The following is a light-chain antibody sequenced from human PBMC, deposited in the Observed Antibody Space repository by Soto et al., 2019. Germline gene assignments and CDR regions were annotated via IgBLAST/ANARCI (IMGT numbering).Light chain of an antibody. CDR1: QIIVSSDGNTY. V-gene: IGKV2-30*01. Sequence: SVGQGASVYFRAGQIIVSSDGNTYLNWFQHRPGQSPRRLIYKVSIRISGVPDRDSGSGSGNDFTPKIRMLEAEAVGVHYRMQGTQRPQTFGQGTKVDI. J-gene: IGKJ1*01. CDR3: MQGTQRPQT. CDR2: KVS.